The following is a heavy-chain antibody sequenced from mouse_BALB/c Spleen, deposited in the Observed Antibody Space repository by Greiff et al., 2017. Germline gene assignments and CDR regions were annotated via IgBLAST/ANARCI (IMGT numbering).Heavy chain of an antibody. CDR3: ARLTGDWYFDV. J-gene: IGHJ1*01. V-gene: IGHV5-6-5*01. CDR2: ISSGGST. D-gene: IGHD4-1*01. CDR1: GFTFSSYA. Sequence: EVKLVESGGDLVKPGGSLKLSCAASGFTFSSYAMSWVRQTPEKRLEWVASISSGGSTYYPDSVKGRFTISRDNARNILYLQMSSLRSENTAMYYCARLTGDWYFDVWGAGTTVTVSS.